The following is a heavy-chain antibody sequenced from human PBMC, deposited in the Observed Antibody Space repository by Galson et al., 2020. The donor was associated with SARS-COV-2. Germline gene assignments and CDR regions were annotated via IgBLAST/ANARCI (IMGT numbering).Heavy chain of an antibody. Sequence: VSGPTLVKPTQTLTLTCNVSGFSLTTAGMCVNWIRQPPGKALEWLALVDWEDDKYYSTSLRTRLTISKDTAKSQVVLTMTNMDPVDTATYYCAWSRPYDAFDIWGRGTMVTVSS. CDR1: GFSLTTAGMC. CDR3: AWSRPYDAFDI. J-gene: IGHJ3*02. CDR2: VDWEDDK. V-gene: IGHV2-70*12.